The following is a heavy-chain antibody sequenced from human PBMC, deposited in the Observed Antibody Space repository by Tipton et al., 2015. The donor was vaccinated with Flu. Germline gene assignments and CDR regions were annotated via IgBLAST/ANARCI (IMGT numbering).Heavy chain of an antibody. CDR3: ARSPSYSGSGIYPYYFDD. Sequence: TLSLTCTVSGGSISSYYWSWIRQSAGKGLEWIGRIYTIGSTNYNPSLRSRVTISGDTSKNQFSLQLNSVTAEDTAVYYCARSPSYSGSGIYPYYFDDWGQGTLVTVSS. J-gene: IGHJ4*02. CDR1: GGSISSYY. D-gene: IGHD3-10*01. CDR2: IYTIGST. V-gene: IGHV4-4*07.